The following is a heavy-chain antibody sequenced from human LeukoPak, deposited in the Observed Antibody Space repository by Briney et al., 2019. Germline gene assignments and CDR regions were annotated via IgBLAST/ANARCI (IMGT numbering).Heavy chain of an antibody. V-gene: IGHV3-7*01. Sequence: GGSLRLSCAASGCTFSDSWMSWVRQAPGKGLEWVANIKEDGSQKYYVEPVKGRFTISRDNAKSSLFLQMNYLGVEDTAVYYCARGKYYYYYYMDVWGKGTTVTVSS. CDR3: ARGKYYYYYYMDV. J-gene: IGHJ6*03. CDR2: IKEDGSQK. CDR1: GCTFSDSW.